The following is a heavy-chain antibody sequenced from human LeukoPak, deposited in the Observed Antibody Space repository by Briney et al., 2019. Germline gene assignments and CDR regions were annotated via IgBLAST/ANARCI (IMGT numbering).Heavy chain of an antibody. D-gene: IGHD2-15*01. Sequence: ASVKVSCKASGYTFASYGISWVRQAPGQGLEWMGWISAYNGNTNYAQKLQGRVTMTTDTSTSTAYMELRSLRSGDTAVYYCARDRSLGYCSGGSCYLADYWGQGTLVTVSS. CDR3: ARDRSLGYCSGGSCYLADY. J-gene: IGHJ4*02. V-gene: IGHV1-18*01. CDR2: ISAYNGNT. CDR1: GYTFASYG.